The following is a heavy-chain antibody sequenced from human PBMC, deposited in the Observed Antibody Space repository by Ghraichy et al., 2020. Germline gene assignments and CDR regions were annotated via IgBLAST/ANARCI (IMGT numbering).Heavy chain of an antibody. CDR1: GFTFSSYS. D-gene: IGHD2-2*01. J-gene: IGHJ4*02. CDR3: ARDGCSSTSCPVGY. V-gene: IGHV3-21*01. CDR2: ISSSSSYI. Sequence: GGSLRLSCAASGFTFSSYSMNWVRQAPGKGLEWVSSISSSSSYIYYADSVKGRFTISRDNAKNSLYLQMNSLRAEDTAVYYCARDGCSSTSCPVGYWGQGTLVTVSS.